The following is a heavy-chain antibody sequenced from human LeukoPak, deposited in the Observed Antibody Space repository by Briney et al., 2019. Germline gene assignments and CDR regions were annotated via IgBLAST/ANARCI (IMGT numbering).Heavy chain of an antibody. D-gene: IGHD6-19*01. J-gene: IGHJ6*03. Sequence: PGGSLRLSCTVSGITVSSNSMSWVRQAPGKGLEWVSFIYSDNTHYSDSVKGRFTISRDNSKNTLYLQMNSLRAEDTAVYYCARDGVLAVAGPRYYYYYMDVWGKGTTVTISS. CDR2: IYSDNT. V-gene: IGHV3-53*01. CDR3: ARDGVLAVAGPRYYYYYMDV. CDR1: GITVSSNS.